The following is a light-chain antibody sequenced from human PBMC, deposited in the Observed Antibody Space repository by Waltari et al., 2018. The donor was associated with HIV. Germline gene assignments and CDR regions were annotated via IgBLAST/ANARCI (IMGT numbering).Light chain of an antibody. CDR3: QVWDGSSDHWV. CDR1: NIGTKS. CDR2: DDR. Sequence: SYVLTPPPSVSGAPGPTARSPCGGDNIGTKSVHWYHQNPGQAPVLVVYDDRERPSGIPERFSGSNSGNTATLTVSRVEVGDEADYYCQVWDGSSDHWVFGGGTKLTVL. J-gene: IGLJ3*02. V-gene: IGLV3-21*02.